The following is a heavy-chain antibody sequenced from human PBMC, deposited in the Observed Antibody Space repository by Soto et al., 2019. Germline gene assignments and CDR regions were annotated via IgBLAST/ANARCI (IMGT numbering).Heavy chain of an antibody. J-gene: IGHJ6*03. V-gene: IGHV1-2*04. Sequence: ASVKVSFKASGYTFTGYYMHWVRQAPGQGLEWMGWINPNSGGTNYAQKFQGWVTMTRDTSISTAYMELSRLRSDDTAVYYCARESRVDFWSGYVYYYYYYMDVWGKGTTVTVSS. D-gene: IGHD3-3*01. CDR2: INPNSGGT. CDR1: GYTFTGYY. CDR3: ARESRVDFWSGYVYYYYYYMDV.